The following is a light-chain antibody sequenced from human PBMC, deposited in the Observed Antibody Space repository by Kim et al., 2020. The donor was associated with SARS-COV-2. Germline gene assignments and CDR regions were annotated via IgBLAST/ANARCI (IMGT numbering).Light chain of an antibody. V-gene: IGLV7-46*01. CDR2: NTD. CDR3: LLTVGGSYV. Sequence: PGVTVTLTCGSSVGAVTSGHYPYWFQQKPGQAPRALIYNTDKKCSWTPARFSGSLLGGKAALTLSGAQPEDEAEYFCLLTVGGSYVFGTGTKVTVL. J-gene: IGLJ1*01. CDR1: VGAVTSGHY.